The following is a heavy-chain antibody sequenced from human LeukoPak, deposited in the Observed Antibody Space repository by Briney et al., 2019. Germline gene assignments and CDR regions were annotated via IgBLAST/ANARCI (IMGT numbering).Heavy chain of an antibody. CDR2: ISGSGDNT. J-gene: IGHJ6*01. Sequence: GGSLRLSCAASGFTFSAYPFHWVRQAPGKGLEWVSGISGSGDNTLYADSVKGRFTISRDNSKNTLYLEMNSLRAEDTAIYYCAKMKGHPLPKYYMDVWGQGTTVTVSS. CDR1: GFTFSAYP. V-gene: IGHV3-23*01. CDR3: AKMKGHPLPKYYMDV. D-gene: IGHD1-26*01.